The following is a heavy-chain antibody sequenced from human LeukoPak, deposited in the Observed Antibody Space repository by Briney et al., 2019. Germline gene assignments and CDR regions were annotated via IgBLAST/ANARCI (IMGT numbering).Heavy chain of an antibody. CDR3: AKVRGGYNGPYYGMDV. CDR1: GFTFSTYG. V-gene: IGHV3-23*01. CDR2: ISGIGSST. Sequence: GGSLRLSCAASGFTFSTYGMSWGRQAPGKGLEWVSAISGIGSSTYYADSVKGRFTISRDNSKNTLYLQMNSLRAEDTAVYYCAKVRGGYNGPYYGMDVWGQGTTVTVSS. J-gene: IGHJ6*02. D-gene: IGHD5-12*01.